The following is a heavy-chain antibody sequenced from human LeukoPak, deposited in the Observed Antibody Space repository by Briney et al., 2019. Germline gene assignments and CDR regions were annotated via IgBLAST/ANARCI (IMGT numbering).Heavy chain of an antibody. D-gene: IGHD6-19*01. Sequence: SETLSLTCTVSGGSISSYYWSWIRQPPGKGLEWIGYIYYSGSTNYNPSLKSRVTISVDTSKNQFSLKLSSVTAADTAVYYCAREALYSSGWSKGFDPWGQGTLVTVSS. CDR2: IYYSGST. J-gene: IGHJ5*02. CDR3: AREALYSSGWSKGFDP. V-gene: IGHV4-59*01. CDR1: GGSISSYY.